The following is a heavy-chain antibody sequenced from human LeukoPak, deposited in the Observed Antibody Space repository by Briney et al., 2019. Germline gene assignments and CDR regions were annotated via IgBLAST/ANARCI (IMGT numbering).Heavy chain of an antibody. V-gene: IGHV4-38-2*01. D-gene: IGHD6-19*01. J-gene: IGHJ6*03. CDR2: IYHSGST. CDR1: GYSISSGYY. Sequence: SETLSLTCAVSGYSISSGYYWGWIRQPPGKGLEWIGSIYHSGSTYYNPSLKSRVTMSVDTSKNQFSLKLSSVTAADTAVYYCARAGYSSGWSTTYYYYYMDVWGKGTTVTVSS. CDR3: ARAGYSSGWSTTYYYYYMDV.